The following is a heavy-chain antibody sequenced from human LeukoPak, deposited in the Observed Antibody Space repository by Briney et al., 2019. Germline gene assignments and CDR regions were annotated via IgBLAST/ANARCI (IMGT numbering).Heavy chain of an antibody. CDR1: GGSISSGSYY. J-gene: IGHJ4*02. V-gene: IGHV4-61*09. CDR3: ARSSLAVYFDY. CDR2: VFTRGTT. Sequence: PSETLSLTRTVSGGSISSGSYYWNWIRQPAGKRLEWLGHVFTRGTTNYNASLEGRLTISLDTARNQFSLYLSSVTAADTAMYFCARSSLAVYFDYWGQGTLVTASS. D-gene: IGHD6-19*01.